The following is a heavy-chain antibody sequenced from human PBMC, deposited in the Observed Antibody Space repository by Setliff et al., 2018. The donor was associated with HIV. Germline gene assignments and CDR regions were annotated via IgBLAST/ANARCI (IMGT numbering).Heavy chain of an antibody. V-gene: IGHV4-59*08. D-gene: IGHD3-16*01. CDR2: IYYSGST. CDR3: ARLGGHLHFYYFDY. CDR1: GGSISSYY. J-gene: IGHJ4*02. Sequence: SETLSLTCTVSGGSISSYYWSWIRQPPGKGLEWIGYIYYSGSTNYNPSLKSRVTISVDTSKNQFSLKLSSVTAADTAVYYCARLGGHLHFYYFDYWGQGTLVTVSS.